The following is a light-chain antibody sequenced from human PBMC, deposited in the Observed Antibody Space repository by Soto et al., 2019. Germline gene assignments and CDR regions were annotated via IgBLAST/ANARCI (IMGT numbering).Light chain of an antibody. CDR3: ISYTSSSTYV. CDR1: SSNIGNYY. Sequence: QSALTQPPSVSAAPGQKVTMSCSGGSSNIGNYYVSWHQQLPGTAPKLLIYENDKRPSGIPDRFSGSKSGTSATLGISGLQAEDGADYYCISYTSSSTYVFGTGTEVTVL. J-gene: IGLJ1*01. V-gene: IGLV1-51*02. CDR2: END.